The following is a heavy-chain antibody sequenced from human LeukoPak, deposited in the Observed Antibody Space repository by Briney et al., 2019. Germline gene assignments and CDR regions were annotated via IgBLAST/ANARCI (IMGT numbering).Heavy chain of an antibody. CDR2: VISSGST. Sequence: GGSLRLSCAASGFTFNNYAMTWVRQAPGEGLQWVSSVISSGSTSHADSVRGRFTISRDNPKNTLYLQMNSLRAEDTAIYYCAREGGGLAVAGRRGIDYWGQGSLVIVSS. J-gene: IGHJ4*02. D-gene: IGHD6-19*01. CDR3: AREGGGLAVAGRRGIDY. CDR1: GFTFNNYA. V-gene: IGHV3-23*01.